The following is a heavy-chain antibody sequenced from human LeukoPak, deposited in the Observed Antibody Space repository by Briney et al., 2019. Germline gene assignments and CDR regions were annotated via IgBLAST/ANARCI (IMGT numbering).Heavy chain of an antibody. CDR2: IIPIFGTA. CDR3: ARGKVPAAMADANY. D-gene: IGHD2-2*01. CDR1: GGTFSTYA. V-gene: IGHV1-69*13. Sequence: SVKVSCKASGGTFSTYAINWVRQAPGQGLEWMGGIIPIFGTANYAQKFQGRVTITADESTSTAYKELSSLRSEDTAVYYCARGKVPAAMADANYWGQGTLVTVSS. J-gene: IGHJ4*02.